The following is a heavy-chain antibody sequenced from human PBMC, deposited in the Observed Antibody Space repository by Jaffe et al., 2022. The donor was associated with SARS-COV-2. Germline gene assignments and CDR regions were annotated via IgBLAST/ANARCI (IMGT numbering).Heavy chain of an antibody. V-gene: IGHV3-9*01. CDR3: AKDGGAVTTGVFDY. J-gene: IGHJ4*02. CDR1: GFTFDDYA. D-gene: IGHD4-17*01. Sequence: EVQLVESGGGLVQPGRSLRLSCAASGFTFDDYAMHWVRQAPGKGLEWVSGISWNSGSIGYADSVKGRFTISRDNAKNSLYLQMNSLRAEDTALYYCAKDGGAVTTGVFDYWGQGTLVTVSS. CDR2: ISWNSGSI.